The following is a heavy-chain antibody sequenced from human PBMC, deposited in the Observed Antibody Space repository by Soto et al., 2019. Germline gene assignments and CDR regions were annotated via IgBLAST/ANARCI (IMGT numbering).Heavy chain of an antibody. V-gene: IGHV3-74*01. D-gene: IGHD3-16*01. CDR2: INSDGSDT. Sequence: GGSLRLSCTASGFTFSNYAMTWVRQAPGKGLVWVSRINSDGSDTRNADSVKGRFTISRDNAKNTLYLQMNSLRVDDTAVYYCARDFWGSLDSWGQGILVTVSS. CDR1: GFTFSNYA. J-gene: IGHJ4*02. CDR3: ARDFWGSLDS.